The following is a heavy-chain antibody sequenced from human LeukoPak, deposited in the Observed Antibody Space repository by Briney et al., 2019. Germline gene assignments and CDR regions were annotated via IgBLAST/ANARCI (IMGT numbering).Heavy chain of an antibody. V-gene: IGHV1-24*01. CDR1: GYTLTEIS. CDR3: VSDPITMIRGVIIEGFDP. Sequence: ASVKVSCKVSGYTLTEISMHWVRQAPGKGLEWMGGFDPEEGETIYAQKFQGRVTKTEDTSTDTAYMELSSLGSEDTAVFYCVSDPITMIRGVIIEGFDPWGQGTLVTVSS. D-gene: IGHD3-10*01. CDR2: FDPEEGET. J-gene: IGHJ5*02.